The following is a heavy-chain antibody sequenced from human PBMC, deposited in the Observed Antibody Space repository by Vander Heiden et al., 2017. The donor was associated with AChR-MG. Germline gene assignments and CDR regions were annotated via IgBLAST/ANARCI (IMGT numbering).Heavy chain of an antibody. Sequence: QVQLQQWGAGLLKPSETLSLTCAVYGGSFRGSSWSWIRQPPGKGLEWIGEINHSGSTNYNPSLKSRVTISVDTSKNQFSLKLSSVTAADTAVYYCAREVDTTGTTFQVVSDWFDPWGQGTLVTVSS. V-gene: IGHV4-34*01. D-gene: IGHD1-1*01. CDR2: INHSGST. J-gene: IGHJ5*02. CDR3: AREVDTTGTTFQVVSDWFDP. CDR1: GGSFRGSS.